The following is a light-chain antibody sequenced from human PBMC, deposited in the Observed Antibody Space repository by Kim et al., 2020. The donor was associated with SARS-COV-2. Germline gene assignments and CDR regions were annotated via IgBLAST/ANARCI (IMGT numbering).Light chain of an antibody. CDR3: QTWDSSGV. V-gene: IGLV3-1*01. CDR2: QDD. CDR1: KLGDEY. Sequence: SYELTQPPSVSVSPGQTASITCSGDKLGDEYTSWYQQKPGQSPVLVIYQDDKRPSGIPERFSGSNSGNTATRTISGTQAMDEADYYCQTWDSSGVFGGGT. J-gene: IGLJ3*02.